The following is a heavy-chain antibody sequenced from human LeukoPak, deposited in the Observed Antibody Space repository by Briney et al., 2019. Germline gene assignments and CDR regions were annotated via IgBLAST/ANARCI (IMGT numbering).Heavy chain of an antibody. Sequence: GGSLRLSCAASGFTFRNYGMSWVRQAPGKGLEWVSAISNSGGNTYYADSVKGRFTISRDNSRNTLYLQMNSLRAEDTAVYYCAKDDGGSYYIYYYGRLGQRDHGHHLL. J-gene: IGHJ6*03. D-gene: IGHD3-16*01. CDR2: ISNSGGNT. CDR3: AKDDGGSYYIYYYGR. V-gene: IGHV3-23*01. CDR1: GFTFRNYG.